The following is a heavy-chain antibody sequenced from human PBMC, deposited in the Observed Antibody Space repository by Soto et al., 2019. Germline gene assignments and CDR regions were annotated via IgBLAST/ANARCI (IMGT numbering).Heavy chain of an antibody. CDR1: GFTFSSYS. CDR3: ARDQPGYSYGYGLGY. Sequence: EVQLVESGGGLVKPGGSLRLSCAASGFTFSSYSMNWVRQAPGKGLEWVSSISSSSSYIYYADSVKGRFTISRDNAKNSLYLRMNSLRAEDTAVYYCARDQPGYSYGYGLGYWGQGTRVTVSS. D-gene: IGHD5-18*01. J-gene: IGHJ4*02. CDR2: ISSSSSYI. V-gene: IGHV3-21*01.